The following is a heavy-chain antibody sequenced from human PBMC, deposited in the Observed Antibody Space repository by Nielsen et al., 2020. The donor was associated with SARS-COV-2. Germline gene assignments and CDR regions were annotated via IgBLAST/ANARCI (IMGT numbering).Heavy chain of an antibody. V-gene: IGHV1-69*13. CDR2: IIPIFGTA. J-gene: IGHJ6*02. CDR1: GYTFSSYA. CDR3: ARGIAARDYYYGMDV. Sequence: SVKVSCKASGYTFSSYAISWVRQAPGQGLEWMGGIIPIFGTANYAQKFQGRVTITADESTSTAYMELSSPRSEDTAVYYCARGIAARDYYYGMDVWGQGTTVTVSS. D-gene: IGHD6-6*01.